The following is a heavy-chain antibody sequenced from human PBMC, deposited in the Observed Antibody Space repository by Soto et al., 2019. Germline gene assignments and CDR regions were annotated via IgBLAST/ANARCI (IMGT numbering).Heavy chain of an antibody. D-gene: IGHD3-3*01. J-gene: IGHJ6*03. CDR3: ARGIDFWRPGYCYMDV. CDR2: MNPNSGNT. Sequence: GASVKVSCKASGYTFTSYDINWVRQATGQGLEWMGWMNPNSGNTGYAQKFQGRVTMTRNTSISTAYMELSSLRSEDTAVYYCARGIDFWRPGYCYMDVWGKGTTVTVSS. CDR1: GYTFTSYD. V-gene: IGHV1-8*01.